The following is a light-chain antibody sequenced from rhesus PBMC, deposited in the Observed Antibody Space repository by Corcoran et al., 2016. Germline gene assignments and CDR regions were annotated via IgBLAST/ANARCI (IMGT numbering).Light chain of an antibody. CDR2: KVS. CDR3: GQGTHWPFT. Sequence: DVVMTQSPLSLPITPGQPASISCRSSQSLVHSNGNTYLSWYQQKPGQPPRLLIYKVSNWDSGVPDRFSGSGAGTDFTLKSSRVEAEDVGVYYCGQGTHWPFTFGPGTKLDIK. CDR1: QSLVHSNGNTY. J-gene: IGKJ3*01. V-gene: IGKV2-64*01.